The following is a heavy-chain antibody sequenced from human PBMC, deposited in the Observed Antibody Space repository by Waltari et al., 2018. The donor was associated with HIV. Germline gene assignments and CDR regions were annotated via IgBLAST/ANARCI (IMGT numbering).Heavy chain of an antibody. CDR3: AREALYDSSGYYFDY. J-gene: IGHJ4*02. Sequence: EVQLVESGGGLVQPGGSLRLSCAASAFTFNNSWMTWARQAPGKGLEWVANIKQDESEKYYVDSVKGRFTISRDNAKNSLFLQMNSLRAEDTAVYYCAREALYDSSGYYFDYWGQGTLVTVSS. CDR2: IKQDESEK. D-gene: IGHD3-22*01. V-gene: IGHV3-7*01. CDR1: AFTFNNSW.